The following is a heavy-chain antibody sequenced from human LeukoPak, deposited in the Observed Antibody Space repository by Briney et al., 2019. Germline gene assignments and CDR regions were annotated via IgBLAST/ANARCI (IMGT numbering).Heavy chain of an antibody. D-gene: IGHD3-22*01. CDR1: GASISSSSYY. V-gene: IGHV4-39*01. CDR2: ISYSAST. Sequence: KPSETPSLTCTVSGASISSSSYYWGWIRQPPGKALEWIGSISYSASTYYYPSLRTRVTISVDTSRNQFSLMLSSVTAADTAVYYCARLGSRDSSYYLPIDYWGQGTLVTVSS. J-gene: IGHJ4*02. CDR3: ARLGSRDSSYYLPIDY.